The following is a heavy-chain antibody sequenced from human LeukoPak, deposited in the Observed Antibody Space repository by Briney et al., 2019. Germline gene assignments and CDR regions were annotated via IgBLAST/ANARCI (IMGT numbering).Heavy chain of an antibody. CDR3: ASHEAAEPTRNDY. D-gene: IGHD6-13*01. V-gene: IGHV1-2*02. CDR1: GYTFTGYY. CDR2: INPNSGGT. J-gene: IGHJ4*02. Sequence: ASVKVSCKASGYTFTGYYMHWVRQAPGQGLEWMGWINPNSGGTNYAQKFQGRVTMTRDTSISTAYMELSSPRSEDTAVYYCASHEAAEPTRNDYWGQGTPVTVSS.